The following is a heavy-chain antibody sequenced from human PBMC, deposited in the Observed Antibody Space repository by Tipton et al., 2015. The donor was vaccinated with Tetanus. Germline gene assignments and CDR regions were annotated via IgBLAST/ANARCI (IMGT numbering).Heavy chain of an antibody. Sequence: TLSLTCTVSGGSIRSGTFYWGWIRQPPGKGLEWIGSIYESGDTYYIPSLKSRVTISVDTSKNQFSLNLNSMAAADTGVYYCARHQSGYFTPFDYWGQGNLVTVSS. D-gene: IGHD3-3*01. CDR3: ARHQSGYFTPFDY. CDR2: IYESGDT. J-gene: IGHJ4*02. CDR1: GGSIRSGTFY. V-gene: IGHV4-39*01.